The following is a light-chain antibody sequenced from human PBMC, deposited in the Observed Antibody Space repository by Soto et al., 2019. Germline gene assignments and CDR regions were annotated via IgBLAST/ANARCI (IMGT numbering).Light chain of an antibody. CDR1: QSISSN. CDR2: VAS. J-gene: IGKJ5*01. CDR3: QQYNTWRSIT. V-gene: IGKV3-15*01. Sequence: EIVMTQSPATLSVYPGERATLSCRASQSISSNLGGYQQRPGQAPRLLIYVASTRATGIPARFSGSASGTECTSTISSLQSEDFAVYYCQQYNTWRSITFGQGTRLEIK.